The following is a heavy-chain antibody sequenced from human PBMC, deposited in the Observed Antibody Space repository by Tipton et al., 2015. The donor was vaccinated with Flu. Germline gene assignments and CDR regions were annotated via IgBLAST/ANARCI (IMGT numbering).Heavy chain of an antibody. CDR1: GFTFSNAW. Sequence: LRLSCATSGFTFSNAWMSWVRQAPGKGLEWVGRIKGKPDGGTTDYAAPVKGRFTISRDDSENTLFLQMNSLKTEDTAIYYCSSDLVFWGQGTLVTVSS. V-gene: IGHV3-15*01. CDR2: IKGKPDGGTT. J-gene: IGHJ4*02. CDR3: SSDLVF.